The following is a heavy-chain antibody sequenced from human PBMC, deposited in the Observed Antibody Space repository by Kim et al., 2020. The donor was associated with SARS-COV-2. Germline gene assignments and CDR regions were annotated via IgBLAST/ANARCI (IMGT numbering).Heavy chain of an antibody. CDR1: GYTFTSYG. Sequence: ASVKVSCKASGYTFTSYGISWVRQAPGQGLEWMGWISAYNGNTNYAQKLQGRVTMTTDTSTSTAYMELRSLRSDDTAVYYCARAMPQWLPSLNYFDYWGQGTLVTVSS. CDR2: ISAYNGNT. V-gene: IGHV1-18*04. CDR3: ARAMPQWLPSLNYFDY. J-gene: IGHJ4*02. D-gene: IGHD6-19*01.